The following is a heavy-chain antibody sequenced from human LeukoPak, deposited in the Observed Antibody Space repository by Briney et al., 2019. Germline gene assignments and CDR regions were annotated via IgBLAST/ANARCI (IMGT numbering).Heavy chain of an antibody. CDR1: GFTFSSYA. CDR3: AKVVARDGYNYLTYFDY. J-gene: IGHJ4*02. CDR2: ISGSGGST. D-gene: IGHD5-24*01. Sequence: GGSLRLSCAASGFTFSSYAMSWVRQAPGKGLEWVSAISGSGGSTYYADSVKGRSTISRDNSKNTLYLQMNSLRAEDTAVYYCAKVVARDGYNYLTYFDYWGQGTLVTVSS. V-gene: IGHV3-23*01.